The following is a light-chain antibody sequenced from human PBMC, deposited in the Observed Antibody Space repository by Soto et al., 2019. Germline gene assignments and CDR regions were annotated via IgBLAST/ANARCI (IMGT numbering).Light chain of an antibody. CDR3: QQTDSTPQT. J-gene: IGKJ1*01. CDR1: QSIRNY. V-gene: IGKV1-39*01. Sequence: DIQMTQSPSSLSASVGDGVTISCRAGQSIRNYVSWYQQKPGTAPKLLIRAASTLQSGVPSRFSGSGSGTDFTLTISSLQIEDYATYICQQTDSTPQTFGQGTNVEI. CDR2: AAS.